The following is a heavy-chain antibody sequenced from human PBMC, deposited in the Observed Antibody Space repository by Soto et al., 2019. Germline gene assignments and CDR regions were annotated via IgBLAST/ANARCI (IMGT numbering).Heavy chain of an antibody. CDR3: ARKGAIAARRAGGFDY. J-gene: IGHJ4*02. D-gene: IGHD6-6*01. CDR1: GFTFSSYS. CDR2: ISSSSSYI. V-gene: IGHV3-21*01. Sequence: PGGSLRLSCAASGFTFSSYSMNWVRQAPGKGLEWVSSISSSSSYIYYADSVKGRFTISRDNAKNSLYLQMNSLRAEDTAVYYCARKGAIAARRAGGFDYWGQGTLVTVSS.